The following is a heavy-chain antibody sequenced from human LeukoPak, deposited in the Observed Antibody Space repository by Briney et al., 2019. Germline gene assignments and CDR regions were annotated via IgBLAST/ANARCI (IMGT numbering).Heavy chain of an antibody. Sequence: PSETLSLTCTVSGGSISSRSYQWGWIRQAPGKGLEWVSSISGSGGNTYYADSVEGRFTISRDNSESTLYLQMNSLRAEDTALYYCARGRGGDYVPSRFDSWGLGTLVTVSS. D-gene: IGHD4-17*01. J-gene: IGHJ4*02. V-gene: IGHV3-23*01. CDR3: ARGRGGDYVPSRFDS. CDR2: ISGSGGNT. CDR1: GGSISSRSY.